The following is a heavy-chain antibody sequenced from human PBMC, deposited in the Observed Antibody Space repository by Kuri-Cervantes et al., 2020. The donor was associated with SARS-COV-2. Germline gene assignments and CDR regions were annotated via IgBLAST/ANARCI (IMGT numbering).Heavy chain of an antibody. Sequence: ASVKVSCKASGYGFTGYYVHWVRQAPGQGLEWMGWIKPNSGGTNYAQEFQGRVTMTRDTSISTAYMELRRLRSDDTAMYYCARGLDTAMAYYFDYWGQGTLVTVSS. CDR1: GYGFTGYY. V-gene: IGHV1-2*02. CDR2: IKPNSGGT. J-gene: IGHJ4*02. CDR3: ARGLDTAMAYYFDY. D-gene: IGHD5-18*01.